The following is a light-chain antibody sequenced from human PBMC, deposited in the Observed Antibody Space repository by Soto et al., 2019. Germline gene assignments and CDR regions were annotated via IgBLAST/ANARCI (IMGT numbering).Light chain of an antibody. CDR3: SSFTTSTAFVV. J-gene: IGLJ2*01. CDR1: SSDITDYNY. Sequence: QSALTQPASVSGSPGQSITISCTGTSSDITDYNYVSWYQQHPGKAPKLMIYDVSNRPSGVSNRFSGSKSGNTASLTISGLQAEDEAYYYCSSFTTSTAFVVFGGGTKLTVL. CDR2: DVS. V-gene: IGLV2-14*01.